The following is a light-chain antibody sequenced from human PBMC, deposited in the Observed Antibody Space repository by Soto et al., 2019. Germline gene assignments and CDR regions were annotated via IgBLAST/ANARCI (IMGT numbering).Light chain of an antibody. CDR3: QKYSSVPV. J-gene: IGKJ3*01. CDR2: AAS. Sequence: DIQMTQSPTSLSASVGDRVTITCRASQGIRNFVAWYQQKPGKAPKLLIYAASTWQSGVPSRFSGSGSGTDFTLTINSLQPEDVATYSCQKYSSVPVFGPWTKVEIK. V-gene: IGKV1-27*01. CDR1: QGIRNF.